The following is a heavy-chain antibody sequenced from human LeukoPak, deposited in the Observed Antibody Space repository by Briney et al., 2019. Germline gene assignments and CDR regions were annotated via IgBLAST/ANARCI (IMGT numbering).Heavy chain of an antibody. CDR3: ARGEGSSYYYGSGSSYNWFDP. Sequence: SQTLSLTCTVSGGSLSGGDYYWSWIRQPPGKGLEWIGYIYYSGSTYYNPSLKSRVTISVDTSKNQFSLKLSPVTAADTAVYYCARGEGSSYYYGSGSSYNWFDPWGQGTLVTVSS. J-gene: IGHJ5*02. CDR1: GGSLSGGDYY. V-gene: IGHV4-30-4*01. CDR2: IYYSGST. D-gene: IGHD3-10*01.